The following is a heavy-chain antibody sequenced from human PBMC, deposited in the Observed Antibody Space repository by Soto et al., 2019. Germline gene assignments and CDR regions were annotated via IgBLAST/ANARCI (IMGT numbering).Heavy chain of an antibody. CDR3: ARDSQLAN. Sequence: QLQLVQSGAEVKKPGASVKVSCRASGYTFTRYGISWVRQAPGQGLEWMGWITPHNGNTNHTQKFQGRVALTADTSTSTAYLELRSLTSDHTAVYYCARDSQLANLGQGTLVSVSS. CDR1: GYTFTRYG. J-gene: IGHJ4*02. V-gene: IGHV1-18*01. CDR2: ITPHNGNT.